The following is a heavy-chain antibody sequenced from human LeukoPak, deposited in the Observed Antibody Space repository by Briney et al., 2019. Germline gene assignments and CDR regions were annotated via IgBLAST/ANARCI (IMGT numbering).Heavy chain of an antibody. J-gene: IGHJ4*02. V-gene: IGHV3-74*01. Sequence: PGGSLRLSCATSGFTLRRYDMHWVRQAPGKGLVWVSHINTDGSSTNYADSVKGRFTISRDNARNTLYLQMNSVRVEDTGVYYCARDLTHCSGGRCHTSPNDCWGQGTQVTVSS. CDR1: GFTLRRYD. CDR3: ARDLTHCSGGRCHTSPNDC. D-gene: IGHD2-15*01. CDR2: INTDGSST.